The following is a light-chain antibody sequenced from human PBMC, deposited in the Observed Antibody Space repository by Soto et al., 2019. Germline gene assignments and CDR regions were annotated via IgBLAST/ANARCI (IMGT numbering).Light chain of an antibody. CDR1: QVIGSRY. CDR2: GAS. J-gene: IGKJ2*01. Sequence: EIVTTQSPGTLSLSPGERATISCRASQVIGSRYLAWYHQKPGQAPRLLIYGASSRATGIPDRFSGSGCGTDLTLTISRLEPEDFGVYYCQQFGSSIPHTFGQGTKLEIK. CDR3: QQFGSSIPHT. V-gene: IGKV3-20*01.